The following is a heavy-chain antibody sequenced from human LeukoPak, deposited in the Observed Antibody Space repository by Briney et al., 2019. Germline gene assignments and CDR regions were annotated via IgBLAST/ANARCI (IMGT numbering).Heavy chain of an antibody. CDR3: AKDRLRYSGTYYFDY. CDR2: ISYDGSNK. CDR1: GFTFSSYG. V-gene: IGHV3-30*18. D-gene: IGHD1-26*01. J-gene: IGHJ4*02. Sequence: GGSLRLSCAASGFTFSSYGMHWVRQAPGKGLEWVAVISYDGSNKYYADSVKGRFTISRDNSKNTLYLQMNSLRAEDTAVYYCAKDRLRYSGTYYFDYWGQGTLVTVSS.